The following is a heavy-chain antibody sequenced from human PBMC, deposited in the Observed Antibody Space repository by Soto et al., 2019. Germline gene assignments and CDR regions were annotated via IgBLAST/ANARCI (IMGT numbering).Heavy chain of an antibody. D-gene: IGHD5-12*01. CDR3: ARGWLQFPSYYYYGMDV. V-gene: IGHV3-74*01. CDR1: GFTFSSYW. Sequence: EVQLVESGGGLVQPGGSLRLSCAASGFTFSSYWMHWVRQAPGKGLVWVSRINSDGSSTSYADSVKGRFTISRDNAKNTLYLQMNSLRAEDTAVYYCARGWLQFPSYYYYGMDVWGQGTTVTVSS. J-gene: IGHJ6*02. CDR2: INSDGSST.